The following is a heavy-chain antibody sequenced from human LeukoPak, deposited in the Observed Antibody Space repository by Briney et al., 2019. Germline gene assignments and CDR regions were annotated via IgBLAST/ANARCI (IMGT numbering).Heavy chain of an antibody. J-gene: IGHJ4*02. CDR3: ARGRRIGTNLYYFDF. Sequence: TGGSLRLSCAASGFTFSTYAINWVRQAPGRGLEWVSGISGSGTKTHSADSVKGRFTISRDNSKNTVYLQMNSLRAEDTAVYFCARGRRIGTNLYYFDFWGQGAPVTVSS. CDR1: GFTFSTYA. V-gene: IGHV3-23*01. CDR2: ISGSGTKT. D-gene: IGHD1-14*01.